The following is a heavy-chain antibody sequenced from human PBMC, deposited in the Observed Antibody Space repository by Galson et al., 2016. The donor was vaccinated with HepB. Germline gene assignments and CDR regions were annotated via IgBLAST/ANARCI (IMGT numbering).Heavy chain of an antibody. Sequence: SLRLSCAASGFTFSIYAMNWVRQSPGKGLEWISYIDGESGIKLYADSVKGRFSISRDNAKNTLYLQMNSLRAEDTSVYYCAKEGLIYTSSFDSWGQGTLVTVSS. D-gene: IGHD6-13*01. CDR2: IDGESGIK. CDR3: AKEGLIYTSSFDS. V-gene: IGHV3-48*04. CDR1: GFTFSIYA. J-gene: IGHJ4*02.